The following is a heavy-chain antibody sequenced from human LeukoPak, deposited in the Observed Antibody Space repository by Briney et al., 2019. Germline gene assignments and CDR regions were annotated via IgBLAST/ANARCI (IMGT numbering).Heavy chain of an antibody. CDR3: ARSSDSGGYYDYFDY. CDR1: GYSFTSYF. Sequence: GESLQISCQASGYSFTSYFIGWVRPMPGKGREWMAIIYPGDSDTRYSPSFQGQVTISADNSINTAYLQWSSLKASDTAIYYCARSSDSGGYYDYFDYWGQGTLVTVSS. V-gene: IGHV5-51*01. D-gene: IGHD3-22*01. J-gene: IGHJ4*02. CDR2: IYPGDSDT.